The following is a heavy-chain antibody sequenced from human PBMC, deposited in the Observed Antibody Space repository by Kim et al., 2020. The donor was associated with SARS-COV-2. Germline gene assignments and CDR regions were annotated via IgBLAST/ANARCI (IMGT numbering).Heavy chain of an antibody. CDR2: IKMKADGETT. Sequence: GGSLRLSCAASGFSFSLAGMNWVRQAPGRGLEWVGRIKMKADGETTDYAVPVKDRFVIARDDSENTLYLQMNRLKTEDTAVYFCTTVRRGGLLALNYWGQGTLVTVSS. CDR1: GFSFSLAG. J-gene: IGHJ4*02. D-gene: IGHD2-8*02. CDR3: TTVRRGGLLALNY. V-gene: IGHV3-15*01.